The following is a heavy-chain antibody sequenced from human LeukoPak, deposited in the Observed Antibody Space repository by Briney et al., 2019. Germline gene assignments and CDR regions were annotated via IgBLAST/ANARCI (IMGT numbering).Heavy chain of an antibody. J-gene: IGHJ5*02. CDR1: GGSISSYY. V-gene: IGHV4-59*01. CDR2: IYYSGST. Sequence: SETLSLTCTVSGGSISSYYWSWIRQPPGKGLEWIGYIYYSGSTNYNPSLKSRVTISVDTSKNQFSLKLSSVTAADTAVYYCARSAKYYDILEDWFDPRGQGTLVTVSS. D-gene: IGHD3-9*01. CDR3: ARSAKYYDILEDWFDP.